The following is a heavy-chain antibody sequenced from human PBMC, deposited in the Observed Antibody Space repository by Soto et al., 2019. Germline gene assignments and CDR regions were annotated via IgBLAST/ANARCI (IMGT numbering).Heavy chain of an antibody. CDR2: IYSGGST. CDR1: GCTVISNC. CDR3: ARVGDSYYDFWSGPQYYYGMDV. D-gene: IGHD3-3*01. J-gene: IGHJ6*02. V-gene: IGHV3-53*01. Sequence: GVSLRVSCAAAGCTVISNCRSWVRPAPGKGLEWVSVIYSGGSTYYADSVKGRFTISRDNSKNTLYLQMNSLRAEDTAVYYCARVGDSYYDFWSGPQYYYGMDVWGQGTTVTVSS.